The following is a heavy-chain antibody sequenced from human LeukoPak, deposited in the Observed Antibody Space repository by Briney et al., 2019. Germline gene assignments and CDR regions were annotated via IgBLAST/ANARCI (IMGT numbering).Heavy chain of an antibody. CDR2: IYYSGST. D-gene: IGHD4-17*01. CDR3: ARHGTYDGDYVFFDY. V-gene: IGHV4-39*01. J-gene: IGHJ4*02. CDR1: GGSISSSSYY. Sequence: SETLSLTCTVSGGSISSSSYYGGWLRQPPGKGLEWIGSIYYSGSTYYNPSLKSRDTISVDTPKNQFSLKLSSVTAADTAVYYCARHGTYDGDYVFFDYWGQGTLVTVSS.